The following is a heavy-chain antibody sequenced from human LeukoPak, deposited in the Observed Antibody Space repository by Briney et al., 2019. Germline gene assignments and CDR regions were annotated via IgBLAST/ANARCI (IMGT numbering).Heavy chain of an antibody. V-gene: IGHV4-34*01. CDR1: GGSFSGYH. J-gene: IGHJ3*02. D-gene: IGHD2-15*01. Sequence: SVTLSLTCAVYGGSFSGYHWSWIRQPPGKGLEWIGEINHSGSTNYNPSLKSRVTISVDTSKNQFSLKLSSVTAADTAVYYCARVGSSAFDIWGQGTMVTVSS. CDR2: INHSGST. CDR3: ARVGSSAFDI.